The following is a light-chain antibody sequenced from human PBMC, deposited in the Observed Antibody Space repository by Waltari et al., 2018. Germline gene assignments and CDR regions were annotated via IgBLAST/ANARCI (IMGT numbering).Light chain of an antibody. J-gene: IGLJ1*01. CDR3: SSYTTSSAPGV. V-gene: IGLV2-14*01. CDR1: DSDVGAYDF. Sequence: QSALTQPASVSGSPGQSITISCSGTDSDVGAYDFVSWYQQHPGKAPHLILYEVSNRPSWSSNRFAASKAGNTASLTISGLQAEDEADYYCSSYTTSSAPGVFGTGTRVTVL. CDR2: EVS.